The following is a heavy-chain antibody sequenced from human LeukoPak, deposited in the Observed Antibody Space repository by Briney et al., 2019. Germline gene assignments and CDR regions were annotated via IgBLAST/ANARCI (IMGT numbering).Heavy chain of an antibody. Sequence: GGSLRLSCVVSGFTFRDHYMAWIRQAPGQGLEWIAYIGTRGRPLKFADSVKGRISASRDDGVNSLFLQMEGLAVEDTAIYYCARRALGPIGAFDHWGQGALVTVSS. V-gene: IGHV3-11*01. CDR2: IGTRGRPL. J-gene: IGHJ4*02. D-gene: IGHD3-10*01. CDR1: GFTFRDHY. CDR3: ARRALGPIGAFDH.